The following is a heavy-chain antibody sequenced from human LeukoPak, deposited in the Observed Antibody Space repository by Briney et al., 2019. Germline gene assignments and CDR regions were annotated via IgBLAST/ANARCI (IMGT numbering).Heavy chain of an antibody. CDR3: ATSIVGLTYDEHFQH. J-gene: IGHJ1*01. D-gene: IGHD1-26*01. Sequence: SVKVSCKASGYTFTGYYMHWVRQAPGQGLEWMGGIIPIFGTANYAQKFQGRVTITADESTSTAYMELSSLRSEDTAVYYCATSIVGLTYDEHFQHWGQGTLVTVSS. V-gene: IGHV1-69*13. CDR1: GYTFTGYY. CDR2: IIPIFGTA.